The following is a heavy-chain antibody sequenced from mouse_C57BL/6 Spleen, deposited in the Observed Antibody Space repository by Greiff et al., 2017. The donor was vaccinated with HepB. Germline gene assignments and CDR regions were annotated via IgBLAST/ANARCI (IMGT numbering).Heavy chain of an antibody. CDR3: ARFLYYDYPWFAY. V-gene: IGHV1-42*01. Sequence: EVQLQQSGPELVKPGASVKISCKASGYSFTGYYMNWVKQSPEKSLEWIGEINPSTGGTTYNQKFKAKATLTVDKSSSTAYMQLKSLTSEDSAVYYCARFLYYDYPWFAYWGQGTLVTVSA. CDR1: GYSFTGYY. CDR2: INPSTGGT. J-gene: IGHJ3*01. D-gene: IGHD2-4*01.